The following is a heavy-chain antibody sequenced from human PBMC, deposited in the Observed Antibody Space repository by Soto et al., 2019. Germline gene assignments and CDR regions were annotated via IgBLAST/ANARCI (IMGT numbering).Heavy chain of an antibody. CDR2: ISGSGGST. CDR3: AKDQGIAARRGYVDWFDP. CDR1: GFTFSSYA. V-gene: IGHV3-23*01. Sequence: GGSLRLSCAASGFTFSSYAISWVRQAPGKGLEWVSAISGSGGSTYYADSVKGRFTISRDNSKNTLYLQMNSLRAEDTAVYYCAKDQGIAARRGYVDWFDPWGQGTLVTVSS. J-gene: IGHJ5*02. D-gene: IGHD6-6*01.